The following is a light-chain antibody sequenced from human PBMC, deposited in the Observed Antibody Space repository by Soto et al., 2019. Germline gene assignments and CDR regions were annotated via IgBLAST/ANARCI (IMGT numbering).Light chain of an antibody. CDR3: CSYAGSSTYV. CDR1: SSDVGSYNL. Sequence: QSVLTQPASVSGPPGQSITISCTGTSSDVGSYNLVSWYQQHPGKAPKLMIYEGGKRPSGVSDRFSGSKSGNTASLTISGLQAEDDADYYCCSYAGSSTYVFGTGTKVTVL. V-gene: IGLV2-23*01. CDR2: EGG. J-gene: IGLJ1*01.